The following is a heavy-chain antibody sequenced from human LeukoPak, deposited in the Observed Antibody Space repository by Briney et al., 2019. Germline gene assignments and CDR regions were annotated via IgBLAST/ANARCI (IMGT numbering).Heavy chain of an antibody. CDR3: ARAASVGMVRGEPGGVDY. CDR1: GGSFSGYY. J-gene: IGHJ4*02. D-gene: IGHD3-10*01. V-gene: IGHV4-34*01. CDR2: INLSGST. Sequence: SETLSLTCAVYGGSFSGYYWSWIRQPPGKGLEWIGEINLSGSTNYNPSLKSRVTISVDTSKNQFSLKLSSVTAADTAVYYCARAASVGMVRGEPGGVDYWGQGTLVTVSS.